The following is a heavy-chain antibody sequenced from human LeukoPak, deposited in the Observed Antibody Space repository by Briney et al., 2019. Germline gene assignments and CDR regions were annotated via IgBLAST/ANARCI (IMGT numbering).Heavy chain of an antibody. Sequence: ASVKVSCKASGYTFTSYGISWVRQAPGQGLEWMGWISAYNGNTNYAQKLQGRVTMTTDTSTSTAYMELRSLRSDDTAVYYCATGDIVVVPAASYYYYGMDVWGKGTTVTVSS. V-gene: IGHV1-18*04. CDR1: GYTFTSYG. CDR2: ISAYNGNT. J-gene: IGHJ6*04. D-gene: IGHD2-2*01. CDR3: ATGDIVVVPAASYYYYGMDV.